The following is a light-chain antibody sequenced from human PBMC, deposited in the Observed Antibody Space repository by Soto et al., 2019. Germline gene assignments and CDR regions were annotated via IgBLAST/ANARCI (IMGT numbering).Light chain of an antibody. CDR1: QSVSIL. CDR3: QHYNNWPPWT. J-gene: IGKJ1*01. Sequence: ELLMTQSPATLSVSPGERATLSCGASQSVSILLAWYQQKPGQAPRLLIHGATTRATGIPARFSGSGSGTEFTLPISSLQSEDLAIYYCQHYNNWPPWTFGHGTKVDIK. V-gene: IGKV3-15*01. CDR2: GAT.